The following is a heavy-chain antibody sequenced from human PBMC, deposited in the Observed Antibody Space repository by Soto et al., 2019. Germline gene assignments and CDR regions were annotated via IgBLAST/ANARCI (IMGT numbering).Heavy chain of an antibody. CDR2: IYHSGST. V-gene: IGHV4-4*02. CDR3: ARAAAGGYSAYEVFDY. CDR1: GGSISSSNW. J-gene: IGHJ4*02. D-gene: IGHD5-12*01. Sequence: QVQLQESGPGLVKPSGTLSLTCAVSGGSISSSNWRSWVRQPPGKGLEWIGEIYHSGSTNYNPSLRGRVTISVDKSKNQFSLKLSSVTAADTAVYYCARAAAGGYSAYEVFDYWGQGTLVTVSS.